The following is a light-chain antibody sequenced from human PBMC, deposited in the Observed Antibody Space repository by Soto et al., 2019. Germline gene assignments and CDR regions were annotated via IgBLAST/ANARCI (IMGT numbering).Light chain of an antibody. CDR1: QSISSK. CDR3: QQYHTWPPLT. Sequence: EIVMTQSPPTLSVSPGESATLSCWASQSISSKLAWYQLRPGQAPRPLIYGAFTRATGVPARFSGSGSGTEFTLTITSLQSEDFAVYYCQQYHTWPPLTFAGGTKVEIK. V-gene: IGKV3-15*01. J-gene: IGKJ4*01. CDR2: GAF.